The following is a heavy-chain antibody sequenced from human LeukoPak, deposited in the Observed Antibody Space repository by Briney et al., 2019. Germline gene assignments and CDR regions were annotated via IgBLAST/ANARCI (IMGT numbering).Heavy chain of an antibody. CDR3: AREIGSSGWYPGGTLDY. CDR1: GGSVSSNSAA. D-gene: IGHD6-19*01. J-gene: IGHJ4*02. V-gene: IGHV6-1*01. Sequence: SQTLSLTCAISGGSVSSNSAAWNWIRQSPSRGLEWLGRTYYRSKWYNDYAVSVKSRITINPDTSKNQFSLQLNSVTPEDTAVYYCAREIGSSGWYPGGTLDYWGQGTLVTVSS. CDR2: TYYRSKWYN.